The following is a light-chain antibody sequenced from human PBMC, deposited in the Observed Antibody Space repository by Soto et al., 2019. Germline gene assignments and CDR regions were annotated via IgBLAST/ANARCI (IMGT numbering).Light chain of an antibody. CDR3: QSYDSSLSGVV. V-gene: IGLV1-44*01. CDR2: SDN. J-gene: IGLJ2*01. CDR1: SSNIGSNT. Sequence: QSVLTQPPSASETPGQRVTLSCSGSSSNIGSNTVNWYQQVPGTAPKLLIYSDNQRPSGVPDRFSGSKSGTSASLAISGLQSEDEADYYCQSYDSSLSGVVFGGGTKLTVL.